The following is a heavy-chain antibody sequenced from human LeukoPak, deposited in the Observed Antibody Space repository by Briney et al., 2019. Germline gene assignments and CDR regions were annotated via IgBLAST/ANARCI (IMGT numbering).Heavy chain of an antibody. V-gene: IGHV3-9*01. J-gene: IGHJ2*01. CDR1: GFTFDDYA. D-gene: IGHD3-22*01. CDR3: VKALRYYDSSGFYHWYFDL. Sequence: GGSLRLSCAASGFTFDDYAMHWVRQAPGKGLEWVSCISWNSGSIRYADSVKGRFTISRDNAKNSLYLQMNSLRAEDTALYYCVKALRYYDSSGFYHWYFDLWGRGTLVTLSS. CDR2: ISWNSGSI.